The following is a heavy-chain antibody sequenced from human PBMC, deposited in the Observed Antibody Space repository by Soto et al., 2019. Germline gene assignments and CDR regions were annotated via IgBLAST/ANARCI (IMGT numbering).Heavy chain of an antibody. V-gene: IGHV1-3*01. CDR2: INAGNGNT. CDR1: GYTFTSYA. J-gene: IGHJ2*01. CDR3: ARDPSYDTSDWYFDL. Sequence: GASVKVSCKASGYTFTSYAMHWVRQAPGQRLEWMGWINAGNGNTKYSQKFQGRVTITRDTSASTAYMELSSLRSEDTAVYYCARDPSYDTSDWYFDLWGRGTLVTVSS. D-gene: IGHD3-22*01.